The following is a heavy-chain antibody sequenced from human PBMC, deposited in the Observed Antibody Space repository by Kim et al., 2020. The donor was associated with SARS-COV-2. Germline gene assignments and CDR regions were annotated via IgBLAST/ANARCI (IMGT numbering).Heavy chain of an antibody. Sequence: GGSLRLSCAASGFTFSNYGMHWVRQAPGKGLEWVAVIWYDGNKKYYTDSVKGRFTISRDNSKNTLYLQMNSLRAEDTAVYYCASPLYCSGCSCYSWGQGT. J-gene: IGHJ4*02. D-gene: IGHD2-15*01. CDR2: IWYDGNKK. CDR3: ASPLYCSGCSCYS. CDR1: GFTFSNYG. V-gene: IGHV3-33*01.